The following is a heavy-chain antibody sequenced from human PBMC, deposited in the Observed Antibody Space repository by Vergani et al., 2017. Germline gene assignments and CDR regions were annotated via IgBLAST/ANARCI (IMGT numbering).Heavy chain of an antibody. D-gene: IGHD1-26*01. J-gene: IGHJ6*03. CDR1: GDSVSSNSAA. CDR2: TYYRSKWYN. Sequence: QVQLQQSGPGLVKPSQTLSLTCAISGDSVSSNSAAWNWIRQSPSRGLEWLGRTYYRSKWYNDYAVSVKSRITINPDTSKNQFSLQLNSVTPEDTAVYYCARGTRGALRPYYYYYYMDVWGKGTTVTVSS. V-gene: IGHV6-1*01. CDR3: ARGTRGALRPYYYYYYMDV.